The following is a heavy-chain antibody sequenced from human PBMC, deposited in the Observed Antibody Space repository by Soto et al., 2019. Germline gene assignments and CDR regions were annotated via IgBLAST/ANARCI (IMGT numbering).Heavy chain of an antibody. CDR3: AKGQDILTGYWRIHDAFDI. D-gene: IGHD3-9*01. Sequence: GGSLRLSCAASGFTFSSYAMSWVRQAPGKGLEWVSAISGSGGSTYYADSVKGRFTISRDNSKNTLYLQMNSLRAEDTAVYYCAKGQDILTGYWRIHDAFDIWGQGTMVTVSS. CDR2: ISGSGGST. J-gene: IGHJ3*02. CDR1: GFTFSSYA. V-gene: IGHV3-23*01.